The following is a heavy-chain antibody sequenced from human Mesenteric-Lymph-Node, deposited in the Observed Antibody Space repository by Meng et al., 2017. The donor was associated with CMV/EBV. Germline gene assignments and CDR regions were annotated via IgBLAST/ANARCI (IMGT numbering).Heavy chain of an antibody. Sequence: SETLSLTCTVSGYSISSGYYWGWSRQPPGKGLAWVGRVYRSGSTNYKSSPKNRLTISVDTSKNQFSLKLSSVTAADTAVYYCARADPRPNYDFWSGYYPAPYYFDYWGQGTLVTVSS. CDR1: GYSISSGYY. J-gene: IGHJ4*02. D-gene: IGHD3-3*01. CDR2: VYRSGST. V-gene: IGHV4-38-2*02. CDR3: ARADPRPNYDFWSGYYPAPYYFDY.